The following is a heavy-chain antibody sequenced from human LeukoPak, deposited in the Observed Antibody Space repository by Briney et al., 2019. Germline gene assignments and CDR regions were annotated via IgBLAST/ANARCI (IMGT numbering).Heavy chain of an antibody. CDR2: ISGGGGST. Sequence: PGGSLRLSCAASGFTFSSYAMSWVRQAPGKGLEWVSAISGGGGSTYYADSVKGRFIISRDNSKNTLYLQMNSLRAEDTAVYYCAKGNHRITIFGVVITEYFQHWGQGTLVTVSS. CDR1: GFTFSSYA. D-gene: IGHD3-3*01. CDR3: AKGNHRITIFGVVITEYFQH. V-gene: IGHV3-23*01. J-gene: IGHJ1*01.